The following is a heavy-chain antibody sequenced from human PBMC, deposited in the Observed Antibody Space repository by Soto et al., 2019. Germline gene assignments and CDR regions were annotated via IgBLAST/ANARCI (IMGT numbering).Heavy chain of an antibody. D-gene: IGHD3-9*01. J-gene: IGHJ4*02. CDR1: GGSISSGDYY. CDR3: AKDPEYYDILTGYYVLQGFDY. CDR2: ISGSGGST. Sequence: PSETLSLTCTVSGGSISSGDYYWSWIRQPPGKGLEWVSAISGSGGSTYYADSVKGRFTISRDNSKNTLYLQMNSLRAEDTAVYYCAKDPEYYDILTGYYVLQGFDYWGQGTLVTVSS. V-gene: IGHV3-23*01.